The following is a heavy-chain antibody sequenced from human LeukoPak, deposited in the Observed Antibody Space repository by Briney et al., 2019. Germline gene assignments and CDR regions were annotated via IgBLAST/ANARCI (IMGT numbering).Heavy chain of an antibody. CDR3: VHRSITATQAPRPFDS. J-gene: IGHJ4*02. D-gene: IGHD3-10*01. Sequence: PTLVKPTQTLTLTCTFSGFSPRTKGVGVSWIRQPPGKTLVWLPPIYWDDDNRYHPSLSTRPTITSDTSNNLVLLTMTAMDPVDKATYYCVHRSITATQAPRPFDSWGPGTFITVSS. CDR1: GFSPRTKGVG. CDR2: IYWDDDN. V-gene: IGHV2-5*02.